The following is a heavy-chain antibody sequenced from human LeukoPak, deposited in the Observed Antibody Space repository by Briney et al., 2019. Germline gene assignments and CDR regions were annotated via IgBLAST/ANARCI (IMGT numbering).Heavy chain of an antibody. Sequence: PGGSLRLSCAASGFTFDDYAMHWVRQAPGKGLEWVAVISYDGSNKYYADSVKGRFTISRDNAKNSLYLQMNSLRAEDTAVYYCASTNWFDPWGQGTLVTVSS. V-gene: IGHV3-30-3*01. CDR2: ISYDGSNK. CDR1: GFTFDDYA. CDR3: ASTNWFDP. J-gene: IGHJ5*02.